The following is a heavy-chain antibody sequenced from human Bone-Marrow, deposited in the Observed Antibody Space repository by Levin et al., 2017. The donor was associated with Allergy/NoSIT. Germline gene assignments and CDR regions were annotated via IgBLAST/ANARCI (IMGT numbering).Heavy chain of an antibody. Sequence: AGGSLRLSCAASGITVSNNYMSWVRQAPGKGLEWVSLIYSGGSTYYADSVKGRFTVSRDNSKNTLHLQMNSLIPEDTAVYYCSVYSSLDHWGQGTLVIVSS. J-gene: IGHJ4*02. V-gene: IGHV3-66*01. CDR2: IYSGGST. D-gene: IGHD5-12*01. CDR1: GITVSNNY. CDR3: SVYSSLDH.